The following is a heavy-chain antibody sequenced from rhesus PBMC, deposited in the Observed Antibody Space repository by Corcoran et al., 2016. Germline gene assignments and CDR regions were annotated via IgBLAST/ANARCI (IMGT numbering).Heavy chain of an antibody. D-gene: IGHD6-37*01. CDR1: GASISSDF. V-gene: IGHV4S2*01. CDR2: IDGRRWNT. CDR3: ARVTESGAAGWSSFFFDY. J-gene: IGHJ4*01. Sequence: QVQLQESGPGLVKPSETLPLTCAVSGASISSDFWTWLRQAPGTGLEWIGRIDGRRWNTNYNPSVRRLVTISSDTAKNHFSRKLSAVTAADTAVYYCARVTESGAAGWSSFFFDYWGQGVLVAVSS.